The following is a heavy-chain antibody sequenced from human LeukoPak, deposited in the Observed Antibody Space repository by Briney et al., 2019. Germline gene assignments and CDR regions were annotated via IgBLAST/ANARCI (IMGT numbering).Heavy chain of an antibody. CDR3: AKDERYYGSRSYFWLEY. CDR2: IRYDGSTQ. D-gene: IGHD3-10*01. J-gene: IGHJ4*02. Sequence: GGSLRLSCAASGFIFSTYGMHWVRQAPGKGLEWVGFIRYDGSTQYYADSVKGRLTISRDNSKNTLYLQMKTLRAEDTAVYYCAKDERYYGSRSYFWLEYWGQGTLVTVPS. CDR1: GFIFSTYG. V-gene: IGHV3-30*02.